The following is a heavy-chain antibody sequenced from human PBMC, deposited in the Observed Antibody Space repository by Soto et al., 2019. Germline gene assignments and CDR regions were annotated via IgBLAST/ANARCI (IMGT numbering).Heavy chain of an antibody. CDR1: GGSISSSNW. CDR2: IYHSGST. CDR3: ARRTSIGWYYYGMDV. D-gene: IGHD6-19*01. Sequence: SETLSLTCAVSGGSISSSNWWSWVRQPPGKGLEWSGEIYHSGSTNYNPSLKSRVTISVDKSKNQFSLKLSSVTAADTAVYYCARRTSIGWYYYGMDVWGQGTTVTVSS. J-gene: IGHJ6*02. V-gene: IGHV4-4*02.